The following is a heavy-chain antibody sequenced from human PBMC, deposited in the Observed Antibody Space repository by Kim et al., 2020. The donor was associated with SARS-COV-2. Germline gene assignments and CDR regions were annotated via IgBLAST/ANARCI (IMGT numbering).Heavy chain of an antibody. CDR2: ISYDGSNE. CDR1: GFTFSNFG. J-gene: IGHJ1*01. V-gene: IGHV3-30*18. CDR3: AKGVVVATTYFHH. D-gene: IGHD2-15*01. Sequence: GGSLRLSCAASGFTFSNFGMHWVRQAPGKGLEWVSVISYDGSNEYYGDSVKGRFTISRDNSKNTLFLEMNSLRPEDTAVYYCAKGVVVATTYFHHWGQGTRLPVS.